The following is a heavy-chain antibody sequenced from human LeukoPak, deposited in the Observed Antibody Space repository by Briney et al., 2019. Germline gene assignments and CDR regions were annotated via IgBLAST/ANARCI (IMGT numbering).Heavy chain of an antibody. V-gene: IGHV4-61*01. Sequence: SETLSLTCTVSGGSVSSGSYYWSWIRQPPGKGLEWIGYIYYSGSTNYNPSLKSRVTISVDTSKNQFSLKLSSVTTADTAVYYCARMGMAARAYYFDYWGQGTLVTVSS. J-gene: IGHJ4*02. D-gene: IGHD6-13*01. CDR3: ARMGMAARAYYFDY. CDR1: GGSVSSGSYY. CDR2: IYYSGST.